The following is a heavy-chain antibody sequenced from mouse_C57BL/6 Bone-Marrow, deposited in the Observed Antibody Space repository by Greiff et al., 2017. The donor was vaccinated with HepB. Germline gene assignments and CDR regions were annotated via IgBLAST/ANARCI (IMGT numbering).Heavy chain of an antibody. V-gene: IGHV1-61*01. CDR1: GYTFTSYW. J-gene: IGHJ1*03. CDR3: ARGYSWYFDV. Sequence: VQLQQPGAELVRPGSSVKLSCKASGYTFTSYWMDWVKQRPGQGLEWIGNIYPSDSETHYNQKFKDKATLTVDKSSSTAYMQLSSLTYEDSAVYYCARGYSWYFDVWGTGTTVTVSS. CDR2: IYPSDSET.